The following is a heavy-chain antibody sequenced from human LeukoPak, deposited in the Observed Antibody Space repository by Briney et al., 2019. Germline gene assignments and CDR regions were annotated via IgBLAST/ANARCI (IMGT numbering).Heavy chain of an antibody. CDR2: IYYSGST. CDR3: ARGVDSSGYYMYYFDY. J-gene: IGHJ4*02. V-gene: IGHV4-31*03. D-gene: IGHD3-22*01. CDR1: GGSISSGGYY. Sequence: NASETLSLTCTVSGGSISSGGYYWSWIRQHPGKGLEWIGYIYYSGSTYYNPSLKSRVTISVDTSKNQFSLKLSSVTAADTAVYYCARGVDSSGYYMYYFDYWGQGTLVTVSS.